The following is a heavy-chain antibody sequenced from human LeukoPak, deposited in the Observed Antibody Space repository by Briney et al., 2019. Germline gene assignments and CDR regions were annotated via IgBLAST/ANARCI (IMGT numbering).Heavy chain of an antibody. CDR2: ISGSGGST. Sequence: GGSLRLSCAASGFTFSSYAMSWVRQAPGKGLEWVSAISGSGGSTYYADSVKGRFTISRDNAKNTVSLQMNSLRPEDTGVYYCARAPSEIGGYYPEYFRHWGQGTLVTVSS. J-gene: IGHJ1*01. D-gene: IGHD3-22*01. CDR1: GFTFSSYA. V-gene: IGHV3-23*01. CDR3: ARAPSEIGGYYPEYFRH.